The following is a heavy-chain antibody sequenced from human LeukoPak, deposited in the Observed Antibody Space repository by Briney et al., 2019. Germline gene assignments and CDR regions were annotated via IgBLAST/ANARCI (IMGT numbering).Heavy chain of an antibody. J-gene: IGHJ4*02. CDR2: ISGGGGTT. D-gene: IGHD3-9*01. V-gene: IGHV3-23*01. CDR1: GFTFSSYA. CDR3: AKFFYISTGYFDC. Sequence: GGSLRLSCAASGFTFSSYAMSWVRQSPGKGLEWVSVISGGGGTTYYADSVKGLFTISRDNSKNTLYLQMNSLRAEDTAVYYCAKFFYISTGYFDCWGQGTLLTVSS.